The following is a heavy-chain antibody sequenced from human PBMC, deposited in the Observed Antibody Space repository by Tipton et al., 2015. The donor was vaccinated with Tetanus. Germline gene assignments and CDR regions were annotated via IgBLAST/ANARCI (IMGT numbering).Heavy chain of an antibody. CDR2: DRHSGRT. CDR1: GGSLRSGDYY. V-gene: IGHV4-39*02. J-gene: IGHJ4*01. D-gene: IGHD3-10*01. CDR3: ARRGGWVSDSGSAFDL. Sequence: TLSLTCIVSGGSLRSGDYYGAWVRLSPVNGLARIGGDRHSGRTYYNPSLKSRVTMSVDTSKKDFSVRLTSVTAADTAVYYCARRGGWVSDSGSAFDLWGLGILVHVS.